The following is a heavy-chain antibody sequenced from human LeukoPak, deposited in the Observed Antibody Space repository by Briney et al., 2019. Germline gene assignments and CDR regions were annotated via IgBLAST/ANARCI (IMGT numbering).Heavy chain of an antibody. V-gene: IGHV1-2*02. CDR3: ARDSKYCTNGVCCTIMYYFDY. Sequence: ASVKVSCKASGYTFTVYYMHWVRQAPGQGLEWMGWINPNSGGTNYAQKFQGRVTMTRDTSISTAYMELSRLRSDDTAVYYCARDSKYCTNGVCCTIMYYFDYWGQGTLVTVSS. J-gene: IGHJ4*02. CDR1: GYTFTVYY. CDR2: INPNSGGT. D-gene: IGHD2-8*01.